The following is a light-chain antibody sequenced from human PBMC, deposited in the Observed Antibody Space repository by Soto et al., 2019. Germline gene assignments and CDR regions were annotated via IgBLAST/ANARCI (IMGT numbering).Light chain of an antibody. V-gene: IGKV2-28*01. J-gene: IGKJ1*01. Sequence: DIVMTQSPLSLPVTPGEPASISCRSRQSLLYSDGRNYLDWYLQKPGQSPQLLIYLGSNRASGVPDKFSGSGSGTDFTLTISRVEAEDVGLYYCMQALQAPLTFGQGTKVDIK. CDR2: LGS. CDR3: MQALQAPLT. CDR1: QSLLYSDGRNY.